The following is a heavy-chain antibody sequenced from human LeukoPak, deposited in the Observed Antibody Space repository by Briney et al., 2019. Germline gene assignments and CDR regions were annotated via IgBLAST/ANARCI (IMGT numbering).Heavy chain of an antibody. CDR2: ISWNSVSI. CDR1: GITFDDYA. CDR3: AKELGGGSDGLDI. J-gene: IGHJ3*02. Sequence: PGRSLRISCAASGITFDDYAMYWVRQGPGKGLEWVAGISWNSVSIGYADSVKGRFTISRDNAKNSLYLQMNSLRNEDTALYYYAKELGGGSDGLDIWGQGTMVTVSS. D-gene: IGHD2-15*01. V-gene: IGHV3-9*01.